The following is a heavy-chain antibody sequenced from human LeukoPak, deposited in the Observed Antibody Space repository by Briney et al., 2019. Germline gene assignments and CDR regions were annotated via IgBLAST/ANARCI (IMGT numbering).Heavy chain of an antibody. CDR3: ARNPRGVRGVSSPLGQH. Sequence: GGSLRLSCAASGFTVSSNYMSWVRQAPGKGLEWVSVIYSGGSIYYADSVKGRFTISRDNAKNSLYLQMNSLRAEDTAVYYCARNPRGVRGVSSPLGQHWGQGTLVTVSS. J-gene: IGHJ1*01. V-gene: IGHV3-53*01. CDR1: GFTVSSNY. CDR2: IYSGGSI. D-gene: IGHD3-10*01.